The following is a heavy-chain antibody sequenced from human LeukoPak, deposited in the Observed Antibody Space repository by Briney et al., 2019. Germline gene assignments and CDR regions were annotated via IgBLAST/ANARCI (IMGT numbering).Heavy chain of an antibody. CDR1: GFTFSSYS. CDR2: ISSSSYI. J-gene: IGHJ6*03. CDR3: ARAGGDDYYYYYMDV. D-gene: IGHD2-21*02. V-gene: IGHV3-21*01. Sequence: GGSLRLSCAASGFTFSSYSMNWVRQAPGKGLEWVSSISSSSYIYYADSVKGRFTISRDNAKNSLYLQMNSLRAEDTAVYYCARAGGDDYYYYYMDVWGKGTTVTISS.